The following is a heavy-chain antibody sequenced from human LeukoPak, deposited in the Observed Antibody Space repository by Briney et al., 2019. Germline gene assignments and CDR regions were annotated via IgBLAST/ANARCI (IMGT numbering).Heavy chain of an antibody. CDR1: GYSISSGYY. V-gene: IGHV4-38-2*02. J-gene: IGHJ3*02. D-gene: IGHD3-22*01. CDR2: IYHSGST. CDR3: ARVIVYYYDSSGYLDAFDI. Sequence: KPSETLSLTCTVSGYSISSGYYWGWIRQPPGKGLEWIGSIYHSGSTYYNPSLKSRVTISVDTSKNQFSLKLSSVTAADTAVYYCARVIVYYYDSSGYLDAFDIWGQGTMVTVSS.